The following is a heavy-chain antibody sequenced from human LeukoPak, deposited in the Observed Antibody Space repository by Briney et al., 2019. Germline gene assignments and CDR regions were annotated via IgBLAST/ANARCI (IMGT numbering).Heavy chain of an antibody. Sequence: SVKVSCKASGGTFSSYAISWVRQAPGQGLEWMGGIIPIFGTANYAQKFQGRVTITADESTGTAYMELSSLRSEDTAVYYCAERMTTVTKDGSDVYYYYGMDVWGQGTTVTVSS. CDR2: IIPIFGTA. V-gene: IGHV1-69*13. J-gene: IGHJ6*02. CDR3: AERMTTVTKDGSDVYYYYGMDV. D-gene: IGHD4-17*01. CDR1: GGTFSSYA.